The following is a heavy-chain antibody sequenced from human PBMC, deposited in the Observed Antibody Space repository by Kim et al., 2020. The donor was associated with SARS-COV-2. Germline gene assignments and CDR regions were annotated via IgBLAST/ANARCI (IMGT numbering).Heavy chain of an antibody. V-gene: IGHV3-30*18. CDR2: ISYDGSNK. D-gene: IGHD6-13*01. CDR3: AKGLSIAAAGQLRGMDV. CDR1: GFTFSSYG. J-gene: IGHJ6*02. Sequence: GGSLRLSCAASGFTFSSYGMHWVRQAPGKGLEWVAVISYDGSNKYYADSVKGRFTISRDNSKNTLYLQMNSLRAEDTAVYYCAKGLSIAAAGQLRGMDVWGQGTTVTVSS.